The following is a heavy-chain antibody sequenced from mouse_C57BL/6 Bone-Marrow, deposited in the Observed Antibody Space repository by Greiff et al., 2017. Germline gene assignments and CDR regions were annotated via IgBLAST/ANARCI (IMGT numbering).Heavy chain of an antibody. J-gene: IGHJ3*01. Sequence: QVQLQQPGAELVRPGSSVKLSCKASGYTFTSYWMDWVKQRPGQGLEWIGNIYPSDSATHYNQQFKDKATLTVDKSSSTAYMQLSSLTSEDSAVYYCARFREGFAYWGQGTLVTVSA. CDR1: GYTFTSYW. V-gene: IGHV1-61*01. CDR3: ARFREGFAY. CDR2: IYPSDSAT.